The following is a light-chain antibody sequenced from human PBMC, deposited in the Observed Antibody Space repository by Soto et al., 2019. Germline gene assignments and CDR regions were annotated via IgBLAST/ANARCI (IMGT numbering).Light chain of an antibody. CDR2: GNS. CDR3: QSYDSSLSGV. CDR1: SSNIGAGYD. V-gene: IGLV1-40*01. J-gene: IGLJ2*01. Sequence: QSVLTQPPSVSGAPGQRVTSSCTGSSSNIGAGYDVHWYQQLPGTAPKLLIYGNSNRPSGVPDRFSGSKSGTSASLAITGLQAEDEADYYCQSYDSSLSGVFGGGTKLTVL.